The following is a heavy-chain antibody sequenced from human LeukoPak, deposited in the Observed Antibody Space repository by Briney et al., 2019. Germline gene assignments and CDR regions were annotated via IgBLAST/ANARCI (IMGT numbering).Heavy chain of an antibody. J-gene: IGHJ4*02. CDR2: IYYSGST. V-gene: IGHV4-59*01. CDR3: ARDHSASSSRAYYFDY. D-gene: IGHD2-15*01. CDR1: GGSISSYY. Sequence: SETLSLTCTVSGGSISSYYWSWIRQPPGKGLEWIGYIYYSGSTNYNPSLKSRVTISVDTSKNQFSLKLTSVTAADTAVYYCARDHSASSSRAYYFDYWGQGTLVTVSS.